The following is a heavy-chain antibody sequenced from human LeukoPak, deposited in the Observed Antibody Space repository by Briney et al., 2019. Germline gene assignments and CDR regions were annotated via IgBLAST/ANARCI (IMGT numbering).Heavy chain of an antibody. CDR2: ISGSGAST. D-gene: IGHD2-2*01. CDR3: AKQRSEVPVAAANY. V-gene: IGHV3-23*01. CDR1: GFTFSSYA. J-gene: IGHJ4*02. Sequence: GGSLRLSCATSGFTFSSYAMSWVRQAPGKGLEWVSGISGSGASTYYEDSVKGRFTISSDNSKNTLYLQMNSLRVEDTAVYYCAKQRSEVPVAAANYWGQGSLVTVSS.